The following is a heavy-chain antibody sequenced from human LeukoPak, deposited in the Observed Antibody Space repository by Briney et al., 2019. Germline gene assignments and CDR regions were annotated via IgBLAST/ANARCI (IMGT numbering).Heavy chain of an antibody. CDR1: GGTFSSYD. V-gene: IGHV1-69*13. D-gene: IGHD1-7*01. CDR3: ARGGGTFDP. J-gene: IGHJ5*02. Sequence: SVKVSCKASGGTFSSYDINCVRQAPGQGLEWMGGIIPMFGTANYAQKFQGRVTITADESTSTAYMELSSLRSEDTAMYFCARGGGTFDPWGQGTLVTVSS. CDR2: IIPMFGTA.